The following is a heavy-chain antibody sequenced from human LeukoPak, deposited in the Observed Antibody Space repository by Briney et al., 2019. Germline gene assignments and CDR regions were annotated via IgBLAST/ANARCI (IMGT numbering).Heavy chain of an antibody. V-gene: IGHV1-2*02. J-gene: IGHJ6*03. Sequence: GASVKVSCKASGYTFTGYYMHWVRQAPGQGLEWMGWINPNSGGTNYAQKFQGRVTMTRDTSISTAYMELSRLRSDDTAVYYCARGSYCSSTSCYYPLGGIYYYYYYMDVWGKGTTVTISS. CDR1: GYTFTGYY. CDR3: ARGSYCSSTSCYYPLGGIYYYYYYMDV. D-gene: IGHD2-2*01. CDR2: INPNSGGT.